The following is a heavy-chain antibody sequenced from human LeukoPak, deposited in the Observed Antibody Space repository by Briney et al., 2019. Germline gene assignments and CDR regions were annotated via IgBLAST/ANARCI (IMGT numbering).Heavy chain of an antibody. CDR3: AKDMSPKLAHGAIDY. Sequence: PGGSLRLSCAASGFTFSTYGMHWVRQAPGKGLEWVAFVRYDGSNKYYADSVKGQFTISRDNSKNTLYLQMNSLRTEDTAVYYCAKDMSPKLAHGAIDYWGQGTLVTVSS. CDR2: VRYDGSNK. CDR1: GFTFSTYG. V-gene: IGHV3-30*02. J-gene: IGHJ4*02. D-gene: IGHD6-13*01.